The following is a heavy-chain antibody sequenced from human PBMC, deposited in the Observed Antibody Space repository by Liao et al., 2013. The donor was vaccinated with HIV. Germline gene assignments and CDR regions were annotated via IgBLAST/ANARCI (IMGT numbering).Heavy chain of an antibody. V-gene: IGHV4-34*01. CDR2: IYYSGST. J-gene: IGHJ6*03. Sequence: QVQLQQWGAGLLKPSETLSLTCAVYGGSFSGYYWGWIRQPPGKGLEWIGSIYYSGSTYYNPSLKSRVTISVDTSKNQFSLKLSSVTAADTAVYYCARVEITMVRGVIALVYYYYMDVWGKGTTVTVSS. CDR1: GGSFSGYY. CDR3: ARVEITMVRGVIALVYYYYMDV. D-gene: IGHD3-10*01.